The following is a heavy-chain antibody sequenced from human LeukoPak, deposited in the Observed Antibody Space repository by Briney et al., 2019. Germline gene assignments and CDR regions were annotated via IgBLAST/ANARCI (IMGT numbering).Heavy chain of an antibody. V-gene: IGHV3-7*01. CDR2: IKQDGSEK. J-gene: IGHJ3*02. D-gene: IGHD6-19*01. CDR3: ARTVASDAFDI. CDR1: GFTFSSYA. Sequence: GGSLRLSCAASGFTFSSYAMSWVRQAPGKGLEWVANIKQDGSEKYYVDSVKGRFTISRDNAKYSLYLQMNSLRAEDTAVYYCARTVASDAFDIWGQGTMVTVSS.